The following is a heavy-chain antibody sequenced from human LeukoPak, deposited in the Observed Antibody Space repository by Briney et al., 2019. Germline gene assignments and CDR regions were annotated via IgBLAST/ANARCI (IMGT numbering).Heavy chain of an antibody. D-gene: IGHD3-22*01. CDR2: MHPKSGNT. V-gene: IGHV1-8*01. CDR1: GYTFTSYD. CDR3: ARMSYFDSRDDNWFDP. J-gene: IGHJ5*02. Sequence: ASVKVSCKSSGYTFTSYDINWLRQATGKGLDWMGLMHPKSGNTGSAQKLQGRVTMNRNTSITTAYIKLRRLTSEDTAVYYCARMSYFDSRDDNWFDPWGQGTLVTVSS.